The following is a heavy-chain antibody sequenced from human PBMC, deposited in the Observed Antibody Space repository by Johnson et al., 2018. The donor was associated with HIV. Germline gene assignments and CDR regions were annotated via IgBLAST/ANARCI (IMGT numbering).Heavy chain of an antibody. CDR2: ISYDGSNK. Sequence: QVQVVESGGGVVQPGRSLRLSCAASRYGMHWVRQAPGKGLEWVAVISYDGSNKYYADSVKGRFTISKHNSKNTRYLQMNSLRAKDTAVDYCATYYDNSGYTLWGNAFDIWGQGTMVTVSS. D-gene: IGHD3-22*01. J-gene: IGHJ3*02. V-gene: IGHV3-30*03. CDR1: SRYG. CDR3: ATYYDNSGYTLWGNAFDI.